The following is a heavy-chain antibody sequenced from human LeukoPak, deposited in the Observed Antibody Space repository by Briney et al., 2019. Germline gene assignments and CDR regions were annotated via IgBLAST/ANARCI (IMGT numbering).Heavy chain of an antibody. CDR1: GGTFSSYA. CDR2: IIPNSGGT. J-gene: IGHJ3*02. Sequence: ASVKVSCKASGGTFSSYAISWVRQAPGQGLEWMGGIIPNSGGTNYAQKFQGRVTMTRDTSISTAYMELSRLRSDDTAVYYCARDRYGDYVGSSAFDIWGQGTMVTVSS. D-gene: IGHD4-17*01. CDR3: ARDRYGDYVGSSAFDI. V-gene: IGHV1-2*02.